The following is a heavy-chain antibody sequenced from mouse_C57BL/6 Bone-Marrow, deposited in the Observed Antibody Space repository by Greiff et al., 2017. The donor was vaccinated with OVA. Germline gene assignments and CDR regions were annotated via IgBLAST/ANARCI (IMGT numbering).Heavy chain of an antibody. CDR2: ISSGGSYT. Sequence: EVQLVESGGDLVKPGGSLKLSCAASGFTFSSYGMSWVRQTPDKRLEWVATISSGGSYTYYPDSVKGRFTISRDNAKNTLYLQRSSLKSEDTAMYYCARGDYYYYALVLFDYWGQGTTLTVSS. V-gene: IGHV5-6*01. CDR1: GFTFSSYG. J-gene: IGHJ2*01. CDR3: ARGDYYYYALVLFDY. D-gene: IGHD1-1*01.